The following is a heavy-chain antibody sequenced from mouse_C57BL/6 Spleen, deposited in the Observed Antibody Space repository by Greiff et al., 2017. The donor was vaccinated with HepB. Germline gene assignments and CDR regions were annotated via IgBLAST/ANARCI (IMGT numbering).Heavy chain of an antibody. D-gene: IGHD2-4*01. CDR1: GYSITSGYS. V-gene: IGHV3-6*01. J-gene: IGHJ3*01. CDR3: ARDDYGGAWFAY. Sequence: EVKLMESGPGLVKPSQSLSLTCSVPGYSITSGYSWNWIRQFPGNKLEWMGYISYDGSNKYNPSLKNRISITRDTSKNQFFLKLNSVTTEDTATYYCARDDYGGAWFAYWGQGTLVTVSA. CDR2: ISYDGSN.